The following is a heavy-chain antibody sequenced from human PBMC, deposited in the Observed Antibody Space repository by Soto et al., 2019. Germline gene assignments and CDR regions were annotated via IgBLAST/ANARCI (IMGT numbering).Heavy chain of an antibody. D-gene: IGHD5-12*01. CDR1: ADSVSSNSAV. J-gene: IGHJ6*03. CDR2: TYYKSKWFN. CDR3: ARGSWDDVSGHYYMEV. V-gene: IGHV6-1*01. Sequence: PSQTLSLTCDLSADSVSSNSAVCNLFHQTPSRGLEWLLSTYYKSKWFNNYAVSVKSRITINPDTSQNQFSLQLDSVTPEDTAVYYCARGSWDDVSGHYYMEVWGKGTTVTVSS.